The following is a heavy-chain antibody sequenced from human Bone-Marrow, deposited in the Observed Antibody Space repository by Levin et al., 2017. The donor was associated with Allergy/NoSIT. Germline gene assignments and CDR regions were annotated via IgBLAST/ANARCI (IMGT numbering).Heavy chain of an antibody. Sequence: PSETLSLTCAVSGGSISSSNWWSWVRQPPGKGLEWIGEIYHSGSTNYNPSLKSRVTISVDKSKNQFSLKLSSVTAADTAVYYCARRWKSGWSLHDNWFDPWGQGTLVTVSS. V-gene: IGHV4-4*02. CDR3: ARRWKSGWSLHDNWFDP. CDR1: GGSISSSNW. D-gene: IGHD6-19*01. CDR2: IYHSGST. J-gene: IGHJ5*02.